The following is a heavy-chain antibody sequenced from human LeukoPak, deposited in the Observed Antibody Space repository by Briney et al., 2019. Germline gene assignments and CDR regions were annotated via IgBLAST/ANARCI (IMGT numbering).Heavy chain of an antibody. J-gene: IGHJ6*03. V-gene: IGHV3-20*01. CDR2: INWSSTSI. Sequence: GGSLRLSCAGSGFALDGHGMSWVRQAPGKGLQWVSGINWSSTSITYADSVKGRFTISRDNANNALYLQMNNLRAEDTASYHCARHSGPGYYNYYMDVWGKGTTVTISS. CDR1: GFALDGHG. CDR3: ARHSGPGYYNYYMDV. D-gene: IGHD3-22*01.